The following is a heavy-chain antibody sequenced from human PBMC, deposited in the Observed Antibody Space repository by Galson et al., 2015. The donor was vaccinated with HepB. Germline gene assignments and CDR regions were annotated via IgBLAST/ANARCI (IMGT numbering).Heavy chain of an antibody. V-gene: IGHV3-21*01. CDR3: ARSTHAHSSTSCYAG. CDR2: ISSSSSYI. Sequence: SLRLSCAASGFTFSSYSMNWVRQAPGKGLEWVSSISSSSSYIYYADSVKGRFTISRDNAKNSLYLQMNSLRAEDTAVYYCARSTHAHSSTSCYAGWGQGTLVTVSS. CDR1: GFTFSSYS. J-gene: IGHJ4*02. D-gene: IGHD2-2*01.